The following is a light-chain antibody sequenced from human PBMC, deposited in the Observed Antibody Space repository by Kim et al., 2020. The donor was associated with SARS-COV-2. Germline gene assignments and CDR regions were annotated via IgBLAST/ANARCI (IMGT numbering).Light chain of an antibody. CDR2: DVT. CDR1: TSDVGAHDY. V-gene: IGLV2-14*03. CDR3: CSYTTSTTWV. Sequence: QSALTQPGSVSGSPGQSITISCTGTTSDVGAHDYVAWYQQHPNKAPQLMIYDVTKRPSGVSTRFSGSKSGNTASLTISGLQAEDEADYYCCSYTTSTTWVFGVGTQLTVL. J-gene: IGLJ3*02.